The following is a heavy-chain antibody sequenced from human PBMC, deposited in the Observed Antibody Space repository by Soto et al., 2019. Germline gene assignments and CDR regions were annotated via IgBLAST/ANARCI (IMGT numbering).Heavy chain of an antibody. Sequence: QVQLQESGPGLVKPSGTLSLTCAVSSGSISSSNWWSWVRQPPGKGLEWIGEIYHSGSTNYNPSLKSRVTISGDKSKNQFSLKLSSVTAADTAVYYCARGLYDFWSGLGGWFDPWGQGTLVTVSS. D-gene: IGHD3-3*01. CDR3: ARGLYDFWSGLGGWFDP. CDR2: IYHSGST. V-gene: IGHV4-4*02. J-gene: IGHJ5*02. CDR1: SGSISSSNW.